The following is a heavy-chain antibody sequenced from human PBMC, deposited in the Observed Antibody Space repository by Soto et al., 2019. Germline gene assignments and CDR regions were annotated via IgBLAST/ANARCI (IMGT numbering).Heavy chain of an antibody. J-gene: IGHJ6*02. D-gene: IGHD1-7*01. V-gene: IGHV3-23*01. CDR2: ISAGGGGS. CDR3: GKDLGSSGTKGDYYYGMDV. Sequence: EVQLLESGGGLVQPGGSLRLSCAASGFTFINYAMSWVRQAPGKGLEWVASISAGGGGSYYADSVKGRFTISRDNSRNTLYLQMNSLRGEDTAVYYCGKDLGSSGTKGDYYYGMDVWGQGTTVTVSS. CDR1: GFTFINYA.